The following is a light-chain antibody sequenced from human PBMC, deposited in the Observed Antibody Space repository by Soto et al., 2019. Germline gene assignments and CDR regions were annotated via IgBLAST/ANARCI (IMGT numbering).Light chain of an antibody. CDR3: QQYGSSPEIT. CDR2: GAS. Sequence: EIVLTQSPGTLSWSPGERATLSCRASQSVSSSYLAWFQQKPGQAPRLLIYGASGRATGIPDRFSGSGSGTDFTLTISRLEPEDFAVYYCQQYGSSPEITFGGGTKVEIK. CDR1: QSVSSSY. J-gene: IGKJ4*01. V-gene: IGKV3-20*01.